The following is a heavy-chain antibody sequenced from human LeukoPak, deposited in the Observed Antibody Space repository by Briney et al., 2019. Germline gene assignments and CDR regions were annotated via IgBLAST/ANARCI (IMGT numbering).Heavy chain of an antibody. J-gene: IGHJ1*01. Sequence: ASVKVSCKASGYTFTSYGISWVRQAPGQGLEWMGWISAYNGNTNYAQKLQGRVTMTTDTSTSTAYMELRSLRSDDTAVYYCARDPRKYDYDSSGNPTEPQYFQHWGQGTLVTVSS. V-gene: IGHV1-18*01. D-gene: IGHD3-22*01. CDR3: ARDPRKYDYDSSGNPTEPQYFQH. CDR2: ISAYNGNT. CDR1: GYTFTSYG.